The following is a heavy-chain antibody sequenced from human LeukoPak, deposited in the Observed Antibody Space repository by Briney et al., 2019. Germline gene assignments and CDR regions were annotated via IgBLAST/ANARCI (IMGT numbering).Heavy chain of an antibody. J-gene: IGHJ4*02. D-gene: IGHD2-15*01. CDR2: ISYDGSNK. CDR3: AKDLLYCSGGSCYRGYFDY. V-gene: IGHV3-30*18. CDR1: GFTFSSYG. Sequence: GGSLRLSCAASGFTFSSYGMHWVRQAPGKGLEWVAVISYDGSNKYYADSVKGRFTISRDNSKNTLYLQMNSLRAEDTAVYYCAKDLLYCSGGSCYRGYFDYWGQGTLVTVSS.